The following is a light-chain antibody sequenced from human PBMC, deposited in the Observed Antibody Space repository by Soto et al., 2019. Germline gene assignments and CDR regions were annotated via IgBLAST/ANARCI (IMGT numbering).Light chain of an antibody. CDR1: QSVNTD. J-gene: IGKJ1*01. CDR3: QQHDNWPRT. CDR2: GAS. Sequence: ETVMTQSPVTLSVSPGERATLSCRASQSVNTDLAWFQKKAGQAPRLLIYGASTRATGIPARFSGAGSGTEFTLTISSLQSKDFAVYYCQQHDNWPRTFGQGTRVEIK. V-gene: IGKV3-15*01.